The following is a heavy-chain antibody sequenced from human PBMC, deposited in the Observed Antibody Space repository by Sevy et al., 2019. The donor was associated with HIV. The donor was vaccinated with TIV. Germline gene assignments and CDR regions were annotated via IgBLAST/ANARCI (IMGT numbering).Heavy chain of an antibody. CDR3: ARDRRVEFGGSDF. V-gene: IGHV3-7*03. D-gene: IGHD3-10*01. CDR1: GFTFSNHW. J-gene: IGHJ4*02. CDR2: IKKDGTDK. Sequence: GGSLRLSCIASGFTFSNHWMTWVRQAPGKGLEWVANIKKDGTDKFYVDSVKSRFFISRDNANNSLNLQMNSLRVEDTAVYYCARDRRVEFGGSDFWGQGTRVTVSS.